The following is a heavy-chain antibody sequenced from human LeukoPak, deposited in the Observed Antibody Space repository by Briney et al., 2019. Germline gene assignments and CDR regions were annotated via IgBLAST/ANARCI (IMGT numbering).Heavy chain of an antibody. V-gene: IGHV3-7*01. CDR3: ARARPVQYTAMDFFDY. CDR1: GFTFSSYW. Sequence: GGSLRLSCAASGFTFSSYWMSWVRHAPGKGLEWVANIKQDGSEKYYVDSVKGRFTISRDNAKNSLYLQMNSLRAEDTAVYYCARARPVQYTAMDFFDYWGQGTLVTVSS. CDR2: IKQDGSEK. J-gene: IGHJ4*02. D-gene: IGHD5-18*01.